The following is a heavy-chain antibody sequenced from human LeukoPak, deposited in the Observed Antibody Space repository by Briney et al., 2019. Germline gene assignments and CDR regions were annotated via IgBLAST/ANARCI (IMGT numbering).Heavy chain of an antibody. CDR1: GFTVSSNY. Sequence: GGSLRLSCAASGFTVSSNYMSWVRQAPGKGLEWVSVIYSGGSTYYADSVKGRFTISRDNAKNSLHLQMNSLRAEDTAVYYCTRGRRRDPTGSSYYYGMDVWGQGTTVAVSS. D-gene: IGHD1-1*01. CDR3: TRGRRRDPTGSSYYYGMDV. V-gene: IGHV3-53*01. J-gene: IGHJ6*02. CDR2: IYSGGST.